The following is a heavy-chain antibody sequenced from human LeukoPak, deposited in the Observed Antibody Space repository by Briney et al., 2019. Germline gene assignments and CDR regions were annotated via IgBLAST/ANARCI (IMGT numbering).Heavy chain of an antibody. V-gene: IGHV4-59*12. CDR1: GGSISSYY. CDR2: IYYSGST. J-gene: IGHJ4*02. Sequence: SETLSLTCTVSGGSISSYYWSWIRQPPGKGLEWIGYIYYSGSTNYNPSLKSRVTISVDTSKNQFSLKLSSVTAADTAVYYCARAALFTPRVDYWGQGTLVTVSS. D-gene: IGHD2-15*01. CDR3: ARAALFTPRVDY.